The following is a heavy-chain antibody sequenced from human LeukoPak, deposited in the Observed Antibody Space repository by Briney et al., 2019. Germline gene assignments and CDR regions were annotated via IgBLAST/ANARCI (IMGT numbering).Heavy chain of an antibody. CDR1: GFTFSSYG. D-gene: IGHD3-22*01. CDR2: ISGSGGST. J-gene: IGHJ3*02. CDR3: ATFGCSGGSCYRYYYDSSGYFDAFDI. V-gene: IGHV3-23*01. Sequence: GGTLRLSCAASGFTFSSYGMSWVRQAPGKGLEWVSAISGSGGSTYYADSVKGRFTISRDNSKNTLYLQMNSLRAEDTAVYYCATFGCSGGSCYRYYYDSSGYFDAFDIWGQGTMVTVSS.